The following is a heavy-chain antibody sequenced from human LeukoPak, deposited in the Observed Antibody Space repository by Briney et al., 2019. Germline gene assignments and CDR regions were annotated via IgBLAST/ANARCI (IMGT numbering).Heavy chain of an antibody. D-gene: IGHD2-2*01. V-gene: IGHV4-59*11. CDR3: ARYAAFYGLQNNWFDP. CDR2: IYYSGST. J-gene: IGHJ5*02. CDR1: GGSISSHY. Sequence: SETLSLTCTVSGGSISSHYWGWIRQPPGKGLEWIGYIYYSGSTNYNPSLKSRVTISVDTSKNQFSLKLSSVTAADTAVYCCARYAAFYGLQNNWFDPWGQGTLVTVSS.